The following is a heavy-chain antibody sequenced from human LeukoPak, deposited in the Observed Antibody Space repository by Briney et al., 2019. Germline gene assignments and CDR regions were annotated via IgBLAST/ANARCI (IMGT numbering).Heavy chain of an antibody. D-gene: IGHD3-16*01. CDR1: GYTFTDYY. CDR3: ARDNYGTLDY. J-gene: IGHJ4*02. Sequence: ASVKVSCKPSGYTFTDYYIHWVRQAPGQGLEWIGWTCPRSGVTKYTQKFQGRVTMTRDTSITTVYMELRSLTRDDTAVYYCARDNYGTLDYWGQGTLVTVSS. V-gene: IGHV1-2*02. CDR2: TCPRSGVT.